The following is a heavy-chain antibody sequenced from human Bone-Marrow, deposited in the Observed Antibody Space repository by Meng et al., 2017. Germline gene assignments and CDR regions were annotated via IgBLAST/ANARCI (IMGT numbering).Heavy chain of an antibody. CDR2: INPSGGST. V-gene: IGHV1-46*01. CDR1: GYTFTSYY. CDR3: ARGPPRDHSGYDSLGFDY. J-gene: IGHJ4*02. Sequence: ASVKVSCKASGYTFTSYYMHWVRQAPGQGLEWMGIINPSGGSTSYAQKFQGRVTMTRDTSTSTVYMELSSLRSEDTAVYYWARGPPRDHSGYDSLGFDYWGQGTLVTVSS. D-gene: IGHD3-22*01.